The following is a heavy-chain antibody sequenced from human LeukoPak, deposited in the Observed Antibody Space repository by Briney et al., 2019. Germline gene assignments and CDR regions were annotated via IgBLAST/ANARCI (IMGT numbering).Heavy chain of an antibody. CDR2: IYYDGST. CDR1: GGSISNYC. V-gene: IGHV4-59*01. Sequence: PSETLSLTCTVSGGSISNYCWTWIRQPPGKGLEWIGSIYYDGSTNYNPSLKSRVTISLDTPKNQFSLKLSSVTAADTAVCYCARDGGYGSGSALWGQGTLITVSS. D-gene: IGHD3-10*01. CDR3: ARDGGYGSGSAL. J-gene: IGHJ4*02.